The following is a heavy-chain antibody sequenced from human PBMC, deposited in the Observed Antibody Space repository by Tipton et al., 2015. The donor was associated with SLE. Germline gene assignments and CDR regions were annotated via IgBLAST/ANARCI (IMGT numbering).Heavy chain of an antibody. J-gene: IGHJ4*02. V-gene: IGHV3-48*01. CDR1: GFTFRTYS. CDR2: ISSSSSTT. CDR3: ARDRDGFDY. Sequence: SLRLSCAASGFTFRTYSMNWVRQAPGKGLEWVSYISSSSSTTYYADSVRGRFTISRDNAKNSLYLHMNSLRAEDTAVYYCARDRDGFDYWGQGTLVTVSS. D-gene: IGHD5-24*01.